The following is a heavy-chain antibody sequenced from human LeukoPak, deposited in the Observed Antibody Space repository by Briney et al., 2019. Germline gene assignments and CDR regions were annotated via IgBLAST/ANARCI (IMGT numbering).Heavy chain of an antibody. V-gene: IGHV4-34*01. D-gene: IGHD1-26*01. Sequence: KPSETLSLTCAVYGGSFSGYYWSWIRQPPRKGLEWIGEINHSGSTNYNPSLKSRVTISVDTSKNQFSLKLSSVTAADTAVYYCAGLIVGANWFDPWGQGTLVTVSS. CDR2: INHSGST. J-gene: IGHJ5*02. CDR1: GGSFSGYY. CDR3: AGLIVGANWFDP.